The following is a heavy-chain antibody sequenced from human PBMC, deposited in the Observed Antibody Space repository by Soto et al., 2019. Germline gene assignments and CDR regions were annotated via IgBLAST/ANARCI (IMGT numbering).Heavy chain of an antibody. D-gene: IGHD2-2*01. CDR1: GCTFSRYG. J-gene: IGHJ5*01. CDR3: ARDPSEGRVGNWFES. V-gene: IGHV3-21*06. CDR2: ISSTTSYV. Sequence: EVQLVESGGGLVKPGGSLRLSCAASGCTFSRYGMNWLCQAPGKGLEWVASISSTTSYVYYADSVNGRFSTSRDNAKNILYLEMYALRTEDTAVYYCARDPSEGRVGNWFESWGQGTLGTVSS.